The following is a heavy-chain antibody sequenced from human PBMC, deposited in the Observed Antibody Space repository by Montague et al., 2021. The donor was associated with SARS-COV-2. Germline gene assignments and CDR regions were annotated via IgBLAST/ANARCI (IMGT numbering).Heavy chain of an antibody. Sequence: SETLSLTCSVSGYSIGSNRYYWGWIRQPPGKGLEWIGSVYYRGSTYYNPSLESRVTISIDTSKNHFSLKLSSVTAADTAMYYCAREGRALLWFGELAYYFDSWGSGILVTVSS. CDR3: AREGRALLWFGELAYYFDS. V-gene: IGHV4-39*02. J-gene: IGHJ4*02. CDR1: GYSIGSNRYY. CDR2: VYYRGST. D-gene: IGHD3-10*01.